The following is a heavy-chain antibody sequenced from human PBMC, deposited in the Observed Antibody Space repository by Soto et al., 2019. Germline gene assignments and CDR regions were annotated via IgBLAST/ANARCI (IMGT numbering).Heavy chain of an antibody. D-gene: IGHD3-22*01. J-gene: IGHJ4*02. CDR2: IYPGDSDT. CDR1: GYSFTSYW. V-gene: IGHV5-51*01. Sequence: PRESLKISCKGSGYSFTSYWIGWVRQMPGKGLEWMGIIYPGDSDTRYSPSFQGQVTISADKSISTAYLQWSSLKASDTAMYYCERYDYYDSRVPFYWGQGTLVTVSS. CDR3: ERYDYYDSRVPFY.